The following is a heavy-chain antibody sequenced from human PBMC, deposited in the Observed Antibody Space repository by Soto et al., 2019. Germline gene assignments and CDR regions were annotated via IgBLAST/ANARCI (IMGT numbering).Heavy chain of an antibody. D-gene: IGHD2-2*01. J-gene: IGHJ3*02. CDR3: ARDSRGGLRYCSSTSSYGSPFAI. V-gene: IGHV1-3*01. Sequence: ASVKVSCKASGYTFTSYAMHWVRQAPGQRLEWMGWINAGNGNTKYSQKFQGRVTITRDTSASTAYMELSSLRSEDTAVYYCARDSRGGLRYCSSTSSYGSPFAIWDQGTMVTVS. CDR1: GYTFTSYA. CDR2: INAGNGNT.